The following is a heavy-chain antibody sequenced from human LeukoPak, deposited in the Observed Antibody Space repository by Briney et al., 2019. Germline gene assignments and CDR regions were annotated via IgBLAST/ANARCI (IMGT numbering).Heavy chain of an antibody. Sequence: GGSLRLSCAASGFTFSSYGMHWVRQAPGKGLVWVAFIRYVGSNKYYADSVKGRFTISRDNSKNTLYLQMNSLRAEDTAVYYCAKGKEVAVAGFTFDYWGQGTLVTVSS. D-gene: IGHD6-19*01. CDR1: GFTFSSYG. CDR2: IRYVGSNK. V-gene: IGHV3-30*02. J-gene: IGHJ4*02. CDR3: AKGKEVAVAGFTFDY.